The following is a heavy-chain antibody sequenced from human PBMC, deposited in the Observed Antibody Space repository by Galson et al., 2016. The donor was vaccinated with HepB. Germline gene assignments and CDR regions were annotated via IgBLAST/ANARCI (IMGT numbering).Heavy chain of an antibody. Sequence: SLRLPCAASGFTFSSYAMSWVRQAPGKGLEWVSAISGSGGSTYYADSVKGRFTISRDNSKNTLYLQMNSLRAEDTAVYYCARYYDILTGYSNYGMDVWGQGTTVTVSS. V-gene: IGHV3-23*01. CDR2: ISGSGGST. CDR3: ARYYDILTGYSNYGMDV. D-gene: IGHD3-9*01. J-gene: IGHJ6*02. CDR1: GFTFSSYA.